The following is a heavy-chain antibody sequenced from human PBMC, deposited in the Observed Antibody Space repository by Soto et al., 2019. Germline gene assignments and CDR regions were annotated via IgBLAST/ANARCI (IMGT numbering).Heavy chain of an antibody. Sequence: EVQLVESGGGLVQPGRSLRLSCAASGFTFGDYAMHWVRQAPGKGLEWVSGISWNSGSISYADSVKGRFTISRDNAKNSLYLQTNSLRAEDTALYYCAKDGSSGWYTRAFDIWGQGTMVTVSS. CDR1: GFTFGDYA. J-gene: IGHJ3*02. D-gene: IGHD6-13*01. V-gene: IGHV3-9*01. CDR2: ISWNSGSI. CDR3: AKDGSSGWYTRAFDI.